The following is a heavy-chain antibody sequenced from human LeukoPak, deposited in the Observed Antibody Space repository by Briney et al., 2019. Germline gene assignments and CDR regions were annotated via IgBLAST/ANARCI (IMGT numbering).Heavy chain of an antibody. D-gene: IGHD3-3*02. CDR1: GGSISSGGYS. V-gene: IGHV4-30-2*01. Sequence: PSETLSLTCAVSGGSISSGGYSWSWIRQPPGKGLEWIGYIYHSGSTYYNPPLKSRVTISVDRSKNQFSLKLSSVTAADTAVYYCARAAFEGPFDYWGQGTLVTVSS. CDR2: IYHSGST. CDR3: ARAAFEGPFDY. J-gene: IGHJ4*02.